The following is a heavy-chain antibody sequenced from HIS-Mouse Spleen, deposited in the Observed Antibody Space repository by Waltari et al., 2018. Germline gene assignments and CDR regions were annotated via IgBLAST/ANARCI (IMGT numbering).Heavy chain of an antibody. J-gene: IGHJ2*01. CDR1: GGSIRSYY. V-gene: IGHV4-59*01. CDR2: DYSGST. CDR3: ARASRDLLLPRYFDL. Sequence: QVQLQESGPGLVKPSETLSLTCTVHGGSIRSYYWIWIRPPPGKGLEWIGDYSGSTNYNPPLKSRVTISVDTSKNQFSLKLSSVTAADTAVYYCARASRDLLLPRYFDLWGRGTLVTVSS.